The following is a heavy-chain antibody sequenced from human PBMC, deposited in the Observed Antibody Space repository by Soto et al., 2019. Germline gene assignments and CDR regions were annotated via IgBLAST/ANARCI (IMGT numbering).Heavy chain of an antibody. Sequence: ASVKVSCKASGYTFTSYGISWVRQAPGQGLEWMGWISAYNGNTNYAQKLQGRVTMTTDTSTSTAYMELRSLRSDDTAVYYCARDTVDTAMVTGYYGMDGWGQGTTVTVSS. D-gene: IGHD5-18*01. CDR1: GYTFTSYG. J-gene: IGHJ6*02. CDR2: ISAYNGNT. V-gene: IGHV1-18*04. CDR3: ARDTVDTAMVTGYYGMDG.